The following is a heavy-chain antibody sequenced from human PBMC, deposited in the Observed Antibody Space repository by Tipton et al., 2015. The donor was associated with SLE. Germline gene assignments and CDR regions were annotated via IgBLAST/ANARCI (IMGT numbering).Heavy chain of an antibody. CDR3: ARTADCSSTSCYTGGGYFQH. J-gene: IGHJ1*01. CDR2: ISYDGSNK. D-gene: IGHD2-2*02. CDR1: GFTFSNYA. Sequence: SLRLSCAASGFTFSNYAMHWVRQAPGKGLEWVAIISYDGSNKYYTDSVKGRFTISRDNSKNTLYLQMNSLRAEDTAVYYCARTADCSSTSCYTGGGYFQHWGQGTLVTVSS. V-gene: IGHV3-30*04.